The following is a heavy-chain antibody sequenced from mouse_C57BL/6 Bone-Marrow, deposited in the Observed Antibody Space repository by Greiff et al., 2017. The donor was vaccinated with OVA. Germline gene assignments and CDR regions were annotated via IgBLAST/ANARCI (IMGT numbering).Heavy chain of an antibody. J-gene: IGHJ4*01. CDR2: LDSNSGGT. Sequence: QVQLKQPGAALVKPGASVKLSCKASGYTFTSYWMHWVKQRPGRGLEWNGRLDSNSGGTKSNEKFKSKATLTVDKPSRTAYMQLSSLTSEDSAVYYCARPYGNYVCGYAMDYWGQGTSVTVSS. CDR1: GYTFTSYW. CDR3: ARPYGNYVCGYAMDY. V-gene: IGHV1-72*01. D-gene: IGHD2-1*01.